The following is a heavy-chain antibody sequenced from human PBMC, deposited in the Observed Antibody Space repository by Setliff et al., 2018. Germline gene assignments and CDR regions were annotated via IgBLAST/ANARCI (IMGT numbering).Heavy chain of an antibody. CDR1: GYTFTSYD. Sequence: ASVKVSCKASGYTFTSYDIHWMRQAPGQSLEWMGWINGVNGNTKYSQNFQGRVTFTSDTSANTAFMELSSLRSEDSSMYYCARGQTVGPNSGKDYWGQGTLVTVSS. V-gene: IGHV1-3*01. CDR2: INGVNGNT. CDR3: ARGQTVGPNSGKDY. J-gene: IGHJ4*02. D-gene: IGHD1-26*01.